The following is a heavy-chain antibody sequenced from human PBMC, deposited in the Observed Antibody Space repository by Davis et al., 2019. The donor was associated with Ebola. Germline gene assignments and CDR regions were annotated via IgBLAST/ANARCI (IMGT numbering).Heavy chain of an antibody. J-gene: IGHJ3*02. CDR2: KRYNEIKK. CDR1: EITLRDYA. Sequence: GESLKISCTSSEITLRDYAMHWVRQAPGKGLEWLTFKRYNEIKKYYADSVQGRFTVSRDDSSNTMFLQMDSLRGEYTAVYFCARESSHAFDIWGQGTFVTVSS. CDR3: ARESSHAFDI. V-gene: IGHV3-30*02.